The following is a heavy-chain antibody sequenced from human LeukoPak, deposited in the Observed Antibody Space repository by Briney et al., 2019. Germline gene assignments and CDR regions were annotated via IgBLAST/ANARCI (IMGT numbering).Heavy chain of an antibody. J-gene: IGHJ1*01. D-gene: IGHD4-17*01. CDR1: GGTFSSYA. CDR3: ARGATTVHQGGLWYFQH. V-gene: IGHV1-69*13. Sequence: EASVKVSCKASGGTFSSYAISWVRQAPGQGLEWMGGIIPIFGTANYAQKFQGRVTITADESTSTAYMELSSLRSEDTAVYYCARGATTVHQGGLWYFQHWGQGTLVTVSS. CDR2: IIPIFGTA.